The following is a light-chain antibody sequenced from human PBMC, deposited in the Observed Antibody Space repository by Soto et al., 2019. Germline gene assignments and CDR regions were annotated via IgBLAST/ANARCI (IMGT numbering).Light chain of an antibody. CDR2: QAS. Sequence: DIHMTQTPSTLSASVGYRFTITCGASQTISRWLAWYQQKTGKAPKLLIYQASSLQSGVPSRFRGSGSGTEFTLSISSLQPDDVETYDCQHYNVYPWTFGQGTKADIK. J-gene: IGKJ1*01. V-gene: IGKV1-5*03. CDR3: QHYNVYPWT. CDR1: QTISRW.